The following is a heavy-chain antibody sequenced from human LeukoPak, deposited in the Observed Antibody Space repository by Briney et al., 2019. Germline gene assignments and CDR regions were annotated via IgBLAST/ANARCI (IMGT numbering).Heavy chain of an antibody. CDR1: GFTFSSYT. D-gene: IGHD3-22*01. CDR2: ISGSSRHK. V-gene: IGHV3-21*01. Sequence: GGSLRLSCAASGFTFSSYTMNWVRQAPGKGLEWVSSISGSSRHKYYADSVKGRFTISRDNAKNSLYLQMNSLRAEDTAVYYCAKVGIRISLIVVVFTTADDWYFDLWGRGTLVTVSS. J-gene: IGHJ2*01. CDR3: AKVGIRISLIVVVFTTADDWYFDL.